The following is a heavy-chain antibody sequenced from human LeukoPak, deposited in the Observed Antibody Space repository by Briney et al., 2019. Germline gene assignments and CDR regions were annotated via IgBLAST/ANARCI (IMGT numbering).Heavy chain of an antibody. Sequence: PGGSLRLSCAASGFTFSSYAMTWVRQAPGKGLEYVSAITGLADNVNYADSVKGRFTISRDNSKNTLYLQMNSLRAEDTAVYYCASDGEQQLVGYFDYWGQGTLVTVSS. CDR1: GFTFSSYA. J-gene: IGHJ4*02. D-gene: IGHD6-13*01. CDR3: ASDGEQQLVGYFDY. V-gene: IGHV3-23*01. CDR2: ITGLADNV.